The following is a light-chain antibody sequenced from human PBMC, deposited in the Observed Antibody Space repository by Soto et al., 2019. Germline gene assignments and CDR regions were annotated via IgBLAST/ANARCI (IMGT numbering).Light chain of an antibody. V-gene: IGKV3-20*01. Sequence: EIVLTQSPCTLSVSPGERATLSCRASQIVSSSYLAWYQQKPGQAPRLLINGASSRATGIPDRFSGSGSGTDFTLTISRLEPEDFAVYYCQQYGSSPRTFGGGTKVEIK. CDR1: QIVSSSY. J-gene: IGKJ4*01. CDR3: QQYGSSPRT. CDR2: GAS.